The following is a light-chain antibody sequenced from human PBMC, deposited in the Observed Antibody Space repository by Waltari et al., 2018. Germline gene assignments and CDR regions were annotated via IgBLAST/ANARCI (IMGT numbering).Light chain of an antibody. Sequence: EVVMTQSPATLSVSPGERATLPCRASQNINNNLAWYHKIPGQAPWLLIYGASTRATGIPARFSGSGSGTEFTLTISNLQSEDFAVYYCQHYHSWPLTFGGGTKVEIK. CDR3: QHYHSWPLT. V-gene: IGKV3-15*01. J-gene: IGKJ4*01. CDR1: QNINNN. CDR2: GAS.